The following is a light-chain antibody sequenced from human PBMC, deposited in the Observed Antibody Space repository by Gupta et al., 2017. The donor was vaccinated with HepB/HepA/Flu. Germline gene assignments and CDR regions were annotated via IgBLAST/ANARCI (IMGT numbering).Light chain of an antibody. CDR3: AAWDDSLNAL. Sequence: QSVLTQPPSASGTPGQRITISCSGSSPNIGSNTVNWYQQLPGTAPKLLIYSNNQRPSGVPDRFSGSKSGTSASLAISGLQSEDEADYYCAAWDDSLNALFGTGTKVTVL. CDR2: SNN. J-gene: IGLJ1*01. V-gene: IGLV1-44*01. CDR1: SPNIGSNT.